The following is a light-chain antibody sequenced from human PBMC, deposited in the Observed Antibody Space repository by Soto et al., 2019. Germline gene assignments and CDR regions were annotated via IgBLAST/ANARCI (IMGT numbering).Light chain of an antibody. J-gene: IGKJ1*01. CDR2: GAS. Sequence: DVEIIKYTPTLSASVGDRVTITCWASQSIRHYLAWYQQMPGKAPKLLIYGASTLQSGVPSRFSGSGSGTEFTLTISSLQPDDFGTYFCQHHNSYSQTFGQGTKVDIK. CDR1: QSIRHY. CDR3: QHHNSYSQT. V-gene: IGKV1-5*01.